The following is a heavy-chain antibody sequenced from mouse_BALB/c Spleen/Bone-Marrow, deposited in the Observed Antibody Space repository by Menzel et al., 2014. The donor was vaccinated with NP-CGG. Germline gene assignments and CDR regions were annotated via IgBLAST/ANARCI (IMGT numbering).Heavy chain of an antibody. J-gene: IGHJ2*01. Sequence: EVNVVDSGGGLVKLGGSLKLSCAASGFTFSSYYMSWVRQTPEKRLELVAAINSNGGSTYYPDTVKGRFTISRDNAKNTLYLQMSSLKSEDTALYYCARRGWDGYFDYWGQGTTLTVSS. CDR1: GFTFSSYY. CDR3: ARRGWDGYFDY. D-gene: IGHD4-1*01. CDR2: INSNGGST. V-gene: IGHV5-6-2*01.